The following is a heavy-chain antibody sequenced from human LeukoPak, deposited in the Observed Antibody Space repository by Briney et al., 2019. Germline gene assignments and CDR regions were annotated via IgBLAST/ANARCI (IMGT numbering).Heavy chain of an antibody. J-gene: IGHJ4*02. V-gene: IGHV4-59*11. CDR3: ARVVGDFWSGFHFDY. Sequence: SETLSLTCTVSGGSISSHYWSWIRQPPGKGLEWIGYIYYSGSTNYNPSLKSRVTISVDTSKNQFSLKLSSVTAADTAVYYCARVVGDFWSGFHFDYWGQGTLVTVSS. CDR1: GGSISSHY. D-gene: IGHD3-3*01. CDR2: IYYSGST.